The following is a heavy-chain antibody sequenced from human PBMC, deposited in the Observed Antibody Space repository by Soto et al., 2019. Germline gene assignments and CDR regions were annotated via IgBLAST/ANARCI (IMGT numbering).Heavy chain of an antibody. CDR2: ISGSGGST. Sequence: PGGSLRLSCAASGFTFSSYAMSWVRQAPGKGLEWVSAISGSGGSTYYADSVKGRFTISRDNSKNTLYLHMNSLRAEDTAVYYCANCITGTGHWFDPWGQGTLVTVSS. CDR3: ANCITGTGHWFDP. V-gene: IGHV3-23*01. D-gene: IGHD1-20*01. CDR1: GFTFSSYA. J-gene: IGHJ5*02.